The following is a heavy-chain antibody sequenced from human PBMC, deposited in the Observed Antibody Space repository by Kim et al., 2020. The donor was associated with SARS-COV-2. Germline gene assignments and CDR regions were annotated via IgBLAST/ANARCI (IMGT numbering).Heavy chain of an antibody. J-gene: IGHJ6*02. CDR1: GGTFSSYA. CDR2: IIPILGIA. V-gene: IGHV1-69*04. D-gene: IGHD2-2*01. Sequence: SVKVSCKASGGTFSSYAISWVRQAPGQGLEWMGRIIPILGIANYAQKFQGRVTITADKSTSTAYMELSSLRSEDTAVYYCARDDPTVVSTYYYYGMDVWGQGTTVTVSS. CDR3: ARDDPTVVSTYYYYGMDV.